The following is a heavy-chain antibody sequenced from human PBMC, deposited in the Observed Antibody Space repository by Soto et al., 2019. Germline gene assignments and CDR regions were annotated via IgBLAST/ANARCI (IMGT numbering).Heavy chain of an antibody. CDR2: IIPISVTT. D-gene: IGHD5-18*01. CDR3: AASRWIQLWTADF. J-gene: IGHJ4*02. V-gene: IGHV1-69*01. CDR1: GGSFSKYS. Sequence: QVHLVQSGAEVKKPGSSVKVSCKTSGGSFSKYSISWLRQAPGQGLEWMGGIIPISVTTHYAQRFQGRVTNTADDLTTTSYMEVSSLKFEDTAVYYCAASRWIQLWTADFWGQGTRVTVSS.